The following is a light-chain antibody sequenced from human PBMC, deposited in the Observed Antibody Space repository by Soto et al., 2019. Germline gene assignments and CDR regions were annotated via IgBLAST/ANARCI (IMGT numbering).Light chain of an antibody. V-gene: IGKV3-15*01. CDR1: QSRSGN. Sequence: EIVMTQYPDTLSVSQGERATVSCRASQSRSGNLAWYQQKPGQAPRLLIYGTSTRATGIPARFSGSGSVTEFTRTISSLQSEDFGVYYCQQHNKWPWTFGQGNKMEIK. CDR3: QQHNKWPWT. J-gene: IGKJ1*01. CDR2: GTS.